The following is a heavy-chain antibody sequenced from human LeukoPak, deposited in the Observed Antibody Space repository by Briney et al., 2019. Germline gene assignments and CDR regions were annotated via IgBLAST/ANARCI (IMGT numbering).Heavy chain of an antibody. CDR1: GYTFTSYY. CDR2: INPSGGST. D-gene: IGHD5-12*01. V-gene: IGHV1-46*01. CDR3: AAEVDGGYDSMGY. Sequence: ASVKVSCKASGYTFTSYYMHWVRQAPGQGLEWMGIINPSGGSTSYAQKFQGRVTITRDMSTSTAYMELSSLRSEDTAVYYCAAEVDGGYDSMGYWGQGTLVTVSS. J-gene: IGHJ4*02.